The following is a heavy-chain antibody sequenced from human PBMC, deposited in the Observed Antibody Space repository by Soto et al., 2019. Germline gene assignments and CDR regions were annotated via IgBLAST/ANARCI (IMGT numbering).Heavy chain of an antibody. CDR1: GGSFSGYY. CDR2: INHSGST. CDR3: AREYYYDSSGSYFDY. V-gene: IGHV4-34*01. Sequence: SETLSLTCAVYGGSFSGYYWSWIRQPPGKGLEWIGEINHSGSTYYNPSLKSRVTISVDTSKNQFSLKLSSVTAADTAVYYCAREYYYDSSGSYFDYWGQGTLVTVSS. J-gene: IGHJ4*02. D-gene: IGHD3-22*01.